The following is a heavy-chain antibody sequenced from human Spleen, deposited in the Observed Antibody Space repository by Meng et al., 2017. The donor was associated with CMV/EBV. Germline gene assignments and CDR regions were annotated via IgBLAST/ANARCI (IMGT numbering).Heavy chain of an antibody. CDR1: GFTFSSYG. V-gene: IGHV3-30*02. Sequence: GESLKISCAASGFTFSSYGMHWVRQAPGKGLEWVAFIRYDGSNKYYADSVKGRFTISRDNSKNTLYLQMNSLRAEDTAVYYCAKCADVGSSTSCYPGMDVWGQGTTVTVSS. CDR3: AKCADVGSSTSCYPGMDV. J-gene: IGHJ6*02. D-gene: IGHD2-2*01. CDR2: IRYDGSNK.